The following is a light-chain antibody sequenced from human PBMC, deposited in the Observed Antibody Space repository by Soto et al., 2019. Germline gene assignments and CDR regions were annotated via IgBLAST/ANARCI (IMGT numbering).Light chain of an antibody. CDR2: EGS. J-gene: IGLJ2*01. CDR1: SSDVGSYKL. Sequence: QSALTQPASVSGSPGQSITISCTGTSSDVGSYKLVSWYQQHPGKAPKLMIYEGSKRPSGVSNRFSGSKSGNTASLTISGLQAEDEADYYCCSYAGSSTVVFGGGTKLTFL. V-gene: IGLV2-23*01. CDR3: CSYAGSSTVV.